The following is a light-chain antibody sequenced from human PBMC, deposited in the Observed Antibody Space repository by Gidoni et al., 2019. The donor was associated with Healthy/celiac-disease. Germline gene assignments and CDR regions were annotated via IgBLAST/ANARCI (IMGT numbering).Light chain of an antibody. V-gene: IGLV1-44*01. J-gene: IGLJ3*02. Sequence: SVLTQPPSASGTPGPRVTISCSGSRSNIGSNTVNWYQQPPGTAPKLLIYSNNQRPSGVPDRFSCSKSGTSASLAISGLQSEDEADYYCAAWDDSLNGWVFGGGTKLTVL. CDR2: SNN. CDR1: RSNIGSNT. CDR3: AAWDDSLNGWV.